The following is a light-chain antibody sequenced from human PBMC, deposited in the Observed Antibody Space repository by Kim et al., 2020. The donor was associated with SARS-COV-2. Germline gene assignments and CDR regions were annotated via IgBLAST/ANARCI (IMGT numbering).Light chain of an antibody. Sequence: QAGLTQPPSVSEGFRQTATFTCTGNSNILGNQESACLRQHQGHPPTLLSYNNNSRPSGISERFSASRSGNTASLTISGLQSEDEADCCCSTLDNSLKGVFGGGTQLTVL. CDR3: STLDNSLKGV. CDR1: SNILGNQE. J-gene: IGLJ2*01. V-gene: IGLV10-54*02. CDR2: NNN.